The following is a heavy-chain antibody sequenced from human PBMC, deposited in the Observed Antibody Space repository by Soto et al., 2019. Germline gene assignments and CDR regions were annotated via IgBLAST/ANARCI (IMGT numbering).Heavy chain of an antibody. D-gene: IGHD6-19*01. V-gene: IGHV3-23*01. CDR3: ANSALLLQWLFDY. Sequence: EVQLLESGGGLVQPGGSLRLSCAASGFTFSSYAMSWVRQAPGKGLEWVSAISGSGGSTYYADSVKGRFTISRDNSKNMLYLQMNSLRAEDTAVYYCANSALLLQWLFDYWGQGTLVTVSS. CDR1: GFTFSSYA. CDR2: ISGSGGST. J-gene: IGHJ4*02.